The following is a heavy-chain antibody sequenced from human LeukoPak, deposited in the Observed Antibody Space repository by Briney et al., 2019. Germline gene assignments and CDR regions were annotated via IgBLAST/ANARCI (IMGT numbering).Heavy chain of an antibody. CDR3: AKDFLVTMIRGGVFDY. CDR2: ISGSGGST. D-gene: IGHD3-10*01. CDR1: GFTFSSYG. V-gene: IGHV3-23*01. Sequence: GGTLRLSCAASGFTFSSYGMSWVRQAPGKGLEWVSGISGSGGSTYYADSVKGRFTISRDNSKNMVYLQMNSLRAEDTAVYYCAKDFLVTMIRGGVFDYWGQGTLVTVSS. J-gene: IGHJ4*02.